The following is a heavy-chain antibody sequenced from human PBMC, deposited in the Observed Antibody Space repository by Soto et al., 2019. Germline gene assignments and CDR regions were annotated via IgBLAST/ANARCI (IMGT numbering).Heavy chain of an antibody. CDR2: ISYDGSDK. J-gene: IGHJ4*02. CDR1: GFTFNTFG. V-gene: IGHV3-30*18. Sequence: GWSLRLSCAASGFTFNTFGMHWVRQDPGKGLEWVAVISYDGSDKYYSDSVRGRFTISRDNSMNTLYLQMNSLRTEDTAVYYCAKSPNFYCSSYHCYKYYFDYWGQGTLVTVSS. D-gene: IGHD2-2*01. CDR3: AKSPNFYCSSYHCYKYYFDY.